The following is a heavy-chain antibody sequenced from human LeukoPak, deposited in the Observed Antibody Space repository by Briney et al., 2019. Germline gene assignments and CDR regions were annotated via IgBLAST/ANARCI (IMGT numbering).Heavy chain of an antibody. Sequence: ASVKVSCKASGGTFSSYAISWVRQAPGQGLEWMGRIIPILGIANYAQKFQGRVTITADKSTSTAYMELSSLRFDDTAVYYCARALYRYDFWSGYQFDYWGQGTLVTVSS. V-gene: IGHV1-69*04. J-gene: IGHJ4*02. CDR1: GGTFSSYA. CDR2: IIPILGIA. D-gene: IGHD3-3*01. CDR3: ARALYRYDFWSGYQFDY.